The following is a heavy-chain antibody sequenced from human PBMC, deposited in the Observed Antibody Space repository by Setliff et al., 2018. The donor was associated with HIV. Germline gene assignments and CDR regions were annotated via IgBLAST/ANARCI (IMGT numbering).Heavy chain of an antibody. D-gene: IGHD3-22*01. CDR2: IYYSGTT. J-gene: IGHJ5*01. CDR3: ARYDMPSSHSSGYYYDS. Sequence: SETLSLTCTVSGGSINSGNNYWSWIRQHPGKGLEWIGFIYYSGTTYYNPSLKSRVTISVDTSKNQFSLKLNSVTAADTAIYYCARYDMPSSHSSGYYYDSWCQGALVTVSS. V-gene: IGHV4-31*03. CDR1: GGSINSGNNY.